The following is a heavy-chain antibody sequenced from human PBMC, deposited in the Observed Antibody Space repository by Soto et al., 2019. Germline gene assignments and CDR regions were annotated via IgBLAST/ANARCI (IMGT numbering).Heavy chain of an antibody. V-gene: IGHV1-69*13. Sequence: SVKVSCEGSGGTFSNSAMRWVRQASGQGLEWLGGIMPIFRTPDYAQKFQGRVTITADESTSTAYMELSGLRSDDTAVYYCARDKDRLQLGGNYYYMLDVWGQGTTVTVS. J-gene: IGHJ6*02. D-gene: IGHD1-26*01. CDR3: ARDKDRLQLGGNYYYMLDV. CDR1: GGTFSNSA. CDR2: IMPIFRTP.